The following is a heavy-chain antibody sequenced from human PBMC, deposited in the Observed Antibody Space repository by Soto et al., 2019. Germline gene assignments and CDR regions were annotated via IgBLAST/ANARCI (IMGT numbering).Heavy chain of an antibody. V-gene: IGHV3-23*01. CDR3: AKDQGSSWYEIDY. Sequence: EVQLLESGGGLVQPWGSLRLSCAASGFTFSNYAVTWVRQAPGQGLEWVSTISGSGGRTYYADAVKGRFTISRDNFKKSLDLKTHSLTAEDTAVYYCAKDQGSSWYEIDYWGQGTLVIVSS. CDR1: GFTFSNYA. D-gene: IGHD6-13*01. J-gene: IGHJ4*02. CDR2: ISGSGGRT.